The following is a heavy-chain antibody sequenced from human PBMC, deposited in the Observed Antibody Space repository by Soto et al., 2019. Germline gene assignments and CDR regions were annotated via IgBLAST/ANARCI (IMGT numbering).Heavy chain of an antibody. V-gene: IGHV5-51*01. J-gene: IGHJ4*02. CDR3: TRDRLRALLQFDY. D-gene: IGHD2-15*01. CDR1: GYSFTSYW. Sequence: AGESLKISCQGSGYSFTSYWIGWVRQTPGKGLEWMGMIYPGGSDTRYSPSFQGQVTISADKSISAAFLQWSSLKASDTAMYYCTRDRLRALLQFDYWGQGTLVTVSS. CDR2: IYPGGSDT.